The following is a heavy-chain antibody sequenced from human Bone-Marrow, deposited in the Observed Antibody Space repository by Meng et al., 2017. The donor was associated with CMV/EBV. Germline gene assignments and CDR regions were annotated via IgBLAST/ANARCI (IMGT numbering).Heavy chain of an antibody. D-gene: IGHD7-27*01. CDR3: ARDGDRDYWGYKGYGMDV. V-gene: IGHV3-13*01. J-gene: IGHJ6*02. CDR1: GFTFSSYD. Sequence: GESLKISCAASGFTFSSYDMHWVRQATGKGLEWVSAIGTAGDTYYPGSVKGRFTISRENAKNSLYLQMNSLRAGDTAVYYCARDGDRDYWGYKGYGMDVWGQGTTATVSS. CDR2: IGTAGDT.